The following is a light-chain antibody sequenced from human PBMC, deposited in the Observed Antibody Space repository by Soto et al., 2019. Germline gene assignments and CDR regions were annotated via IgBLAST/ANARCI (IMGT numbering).Light chain of an antibody. CDR3: QQYNNWPKT. J-gene: IGKJ3*01. CDR2: GAS. V-gene: IGKV3-15*01. CDR1: QSVSSN. Sequence: EIRMSQSPATVSVSPGERATLSCRASQSVSSNLAWYQQKPGQAPRLLIYGASTRATGIPARFSGSGSGTEFTLTVSSLQSEDSAVYYCQQYNNWPKTFGPGTKVDIK.